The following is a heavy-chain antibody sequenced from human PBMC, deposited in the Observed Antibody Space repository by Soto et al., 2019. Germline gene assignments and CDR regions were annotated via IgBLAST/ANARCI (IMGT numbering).Heavy chain of an antibody. CDR2: ISPYNSNT. CDR3: ARDYDGSAFDY. Sequence: QVPLVQSGAEVMKPGASVRVSCKASGYTFTSYGINWVRQAPGQGLEWMGWISPYNSNTHYVEKFQGRVTMTTDTSTNIAYMELRSLTSDDTAVYFCARDYDGSAFDYWGQGIPVTVSS. CDR1: GYTFTSYG. D-gene: IGHD3-22*01. V-gene: IGHV1-18*01. J-gene: IGHJ4*02.